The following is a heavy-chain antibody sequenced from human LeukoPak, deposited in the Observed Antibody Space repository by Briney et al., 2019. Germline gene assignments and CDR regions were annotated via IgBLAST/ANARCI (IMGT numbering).Heavy chain of an antibody. J-gene: IGHJ5*02. CDR1: GGSFSGYY. D-gene: IGHD5-18*01. CDR3: ARGLLRYSYGLKVWLDP. V-gene: IGHV4-34*01. Sequence: SETLSLTCAVYGGSFSGYYWSWIRQPPGKGLEWIGEINHSGSTNYNPSLKSRVTISVDTSKNQFSLKLSSVTAADTAVYYCARGLLRYSYGLKVWLDPWGQGTLVTVSS. CDR2: INHSGST.